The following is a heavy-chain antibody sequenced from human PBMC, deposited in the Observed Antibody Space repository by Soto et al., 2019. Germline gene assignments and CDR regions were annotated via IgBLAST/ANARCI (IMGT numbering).Heavy chain of an antibody. CDR2: IKQDGSEK. V-gene: IGHV3-7*05. CDR3: AKSLSAIPGDS. CDR1: GFTFSSYW. J-gene: IGHJ4*02. D-gene: IGHD2-2*01. Sequence: EVQLVESGGGLAQSGGSLRLSCAASGFTFSSYWMSWVRQGPGKGPEWVANIKQDGSEKYYVDSVKGRFTISRDNAKNSLYLQMTSLRAEDTAVYHCAKSLSAIPGDSWGQGTLVTVSS.